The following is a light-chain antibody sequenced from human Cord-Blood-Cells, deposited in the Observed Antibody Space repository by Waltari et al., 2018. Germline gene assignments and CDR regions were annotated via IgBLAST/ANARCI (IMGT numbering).Light chain of an antibody. CDR1: SSDVGGYHY. V-gene: IGLV2-14*01. CDR2: DVS. J-gene: IGLJ3*02. CDR3: SSYTSSSIWV. Sequence: QSALTQPASVSGSPGQSITISCTGTSSDVGGYHYVSWYQQHPGKAPKLMIYDVSNRPSGVSKRFSGSKSGNTASLTISGLQAEDEADYYCSSYTSSSIWVFGGGTKLTVL.